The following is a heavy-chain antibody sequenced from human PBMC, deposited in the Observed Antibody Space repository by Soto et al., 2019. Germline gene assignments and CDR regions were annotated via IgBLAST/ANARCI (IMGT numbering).Heavy chain of an antibody. CDR3: AKDHAREQFVRGENWFDS. J-gene: IGHJ5*01. Sequence: EMQLLESGGGLVQPGASLRLSCTASGFTFTNYAMSWARQAPGKGLEWVSTISGSGVRTYYADSVKGRFTFSRDNSKNNLDLQMNSLRAEDTAIYYCAKDHAREQFVRGENWFDSWGQGTLVTVSS. D-gene: IGHD6-6*01. V-gene: IGHV3-23*01. CDR1: GFTFTNYA. CDR2: ISGSGVRT.